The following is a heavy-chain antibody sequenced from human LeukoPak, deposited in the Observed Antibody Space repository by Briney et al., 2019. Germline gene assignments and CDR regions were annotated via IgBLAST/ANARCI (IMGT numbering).Heavy chain of an antibody. CDR3: ARDGYSGNDGL. D-gene: IGHD5-12*01. Sequence: SETVSLPCAVYGGSFSGYYWGWIRQPPGKGLEWIGEINHSGSTNYNPSLKSRVTISVDTSKNQFSLRLSSVTAADTAVYYCARDGYSGNDGLWGQGTLVTVSS. CDR2: INHSGST. V-gene: IGHV4-34*01. CDR1: GGSFSGYY. J-gene: IGHJ4*02.